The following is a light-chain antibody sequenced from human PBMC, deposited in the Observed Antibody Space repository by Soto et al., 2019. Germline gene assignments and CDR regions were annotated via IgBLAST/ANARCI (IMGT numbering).Light chain of an antibody. J-gene: IGLJ1*01. CDR3: ETWDSNPRV. CDR1: SGHSSYI. Sequence: QSVLTQASSASASLGSSVKLTCTLSSGHSSYIIAWHQQQPGKAPRYLMKLEGSGSYNKGSGVPDRFSGSSSGADRYLTISNLQFEDEADYYCETWDSNPRVFGTGTQVTVL. CDR2: LEGSGSY. V-gene: IGLV4-60*02.